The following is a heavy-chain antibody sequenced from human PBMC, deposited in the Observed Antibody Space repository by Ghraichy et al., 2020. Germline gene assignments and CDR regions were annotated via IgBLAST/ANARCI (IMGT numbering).Heavy chain of an antibody. CDR3: ARSSIYGDYKFDH. D-gene: IGHD4-17*01. CDR2: INPNSGAT. CDR1: GYSFTGRY. V-gene: IGHV1-2*06. J-gene: IGHJ4*02. Sequence: ASVKVSCKASGYSFTGRYIYWLRQAPGQGLEWMGRINPNSGATNYALKFQGRVTVTRDTSISTAYMDLSSLTSDDTAVYYCARSSIYGDYKFDHWGQGTLVTVSS.